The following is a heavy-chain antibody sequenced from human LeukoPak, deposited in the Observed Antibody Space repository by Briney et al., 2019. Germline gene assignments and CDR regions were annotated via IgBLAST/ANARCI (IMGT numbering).Heavy chain of an antibody. D-gene: IGHD3-3*01. CDR1: GFNFSDHY. CDR3: VASRWSGALDF. V-gene: IGHV3-11*04. J-gene: IGHJ4*02. Sequence: GGSLRLSCAVSGFNFSDHYMTWIRQAPGRGLEWVSYISNRGYSKYYADSVKGRFTIPRNNARNTIHLEMNRLKVEDTAIYYCVASRWSGALDFWGQGSLVTVSS. CDR2: ISNRGYSK.